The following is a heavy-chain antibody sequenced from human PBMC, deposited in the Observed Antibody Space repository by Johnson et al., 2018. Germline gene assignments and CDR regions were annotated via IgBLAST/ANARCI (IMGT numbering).Heavy chain of an antibody. CDR1: GFTFGDYA. J-gene: IGHJ6*03. CDR3: ARDRRGYYYYYMDV. V-gene: IGHV3-49*03. Sequence: EVQLLESGGGLVQPGRSLRLSCTASGFTFGDYAMSWFRQAPGKGLEWVGFIRSKAYGGTTEYAASVKGRFTISRDDSERIAYLQMNSLKTEDTAVYYCARDRRGYYYYYMDVWGKGTTVTVSS. CDR2: IRSKAYGGTT.